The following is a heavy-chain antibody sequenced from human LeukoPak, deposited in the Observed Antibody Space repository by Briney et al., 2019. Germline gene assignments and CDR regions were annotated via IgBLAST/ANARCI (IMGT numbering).Heavy chain of an antibody. J-gene: IGHJ4*02. CDR3: ARAPLLWFGEFHFNY. V-gene: IGHV3-48*03. CDR1: GFTFSSYE. CDR2: ISSSGSNM. D-gene: IGHD3-10*01. Sequence: GGSLRLSCAASGFTFSSYEMNWVRQAPGKGLEWVSYISSSGSNMFYADSVKDRFTISRNNAKNSLYLQINSLRAENTAVYYCARAPLLWFGEFHFNYWGQGTLVTVSS.